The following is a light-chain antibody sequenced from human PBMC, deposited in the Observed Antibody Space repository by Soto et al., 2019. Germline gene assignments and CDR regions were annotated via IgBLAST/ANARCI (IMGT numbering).Light chain of an antibody. Sequence: DIRAFYSEGRAIPYRRASQSVSNNYLAWYQQKPGQAPRLLIYGASNRATDIPDRFSGSGSGTDFTLTITSLQSEDFALDYSLQYHNLCPVG. CDR2: GAS. J-gene: IGKJ1*01. CDR1: QSVSNNY. CDR3: LQYHNLCP. V-gene: IGKV3D-7*01.